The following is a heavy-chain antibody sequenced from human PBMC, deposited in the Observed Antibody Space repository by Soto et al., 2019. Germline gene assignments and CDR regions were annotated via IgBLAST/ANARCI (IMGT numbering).Heavy chain of an antibody. CDR3: ARDDDILTGYYRY. Sequence: GGSLRLSCAASGFTFSSYWMHWVRQAPGKGLVWVSRINSDGSSTSYADSVKGRFTISRDNAKNTLYLQMNSLRAEDTAMYYXARDDDILTGYYRYWGQGTLVTVSS. CDR1: GFTFSSYW. CDR2: INSDGSST. J-gene: IGHJ4*02. D-gene: IGHD3-9*01. V-gene: IGHV3-74*01.